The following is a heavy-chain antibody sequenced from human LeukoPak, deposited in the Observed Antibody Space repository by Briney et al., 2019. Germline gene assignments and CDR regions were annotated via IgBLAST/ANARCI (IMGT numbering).Heavy chain of an antibody. V-gene: IGHV4-61*02. CDR3: ARSGIWSLSRAFDI. CDR2: IYTSGST. CDR1: GGSISSGSYY. Sequence: PSQTLSLTCTVSGGSISSGSYYWSWIRQPAGKGLEWIGRIYTSGSTNYNPSLKSRVTISVDTSKNQFSLKLSSVTAADTAVYYCARSGIWSLSRAFDIWGQGTMVTVSS. J-gene: IGHJ3*02. D-gene: IGHD3-3*01.